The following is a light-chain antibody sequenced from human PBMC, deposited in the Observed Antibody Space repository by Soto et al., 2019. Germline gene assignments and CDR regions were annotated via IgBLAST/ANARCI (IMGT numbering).Light chain of an antibody. Sequence: DIQMTQTHSTLSASVGYRVTITCRASQSISSWLAWYQQKPGKAPKLLIYKASSLESGVPSRFSGSGSGTEFTLTISSLQPDDFATYYCQQYNSYWTFGQGTKV. CDR1: QSISSW. J-gene: IGKJ1*01. CDR2: KAS. V-gene: IGKV1-5*03. CDR3: QQYNSYWT.